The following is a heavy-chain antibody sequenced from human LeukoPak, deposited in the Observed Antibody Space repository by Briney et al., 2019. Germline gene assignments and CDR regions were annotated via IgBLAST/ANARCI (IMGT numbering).Heavy chain of an antibody. V-gene: IGHV3-7*03. J-gene: IGHJ3*02. CDR1: GFTVFNYW. Sequence: GGSLRLSCAASGFTVFNYWMSWVRQAPGKGLEWVANINLDGSQKYYVDSLKGRFTISRDNAKNSLYLQMNSLRAEDTAVYYCASLLYHDAFDIWGQGTMVTVSS. CDR3: ASLLYHDAFDI. D-gene: IGHD2-2*01. CDR2: INLDGSQK.